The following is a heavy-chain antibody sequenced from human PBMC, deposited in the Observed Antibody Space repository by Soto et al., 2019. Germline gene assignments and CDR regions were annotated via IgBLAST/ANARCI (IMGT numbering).Heavy chain of an antibody. V-gene: IGHV3-30-3*01. J-gene: IGHJ3*02. CDR3: ARDSTPEQWLATGAFDI. Sequence: GGSLRLSCAASGFTFSSYAMHWVRQAPGKGLEWVAVISYDGSNEYFADSVKGRFTISRDNSKNTLYLQMNSLRPEDTAVYYCARDSTPEQWLATGAFDIWGQGTMVTVSS. CDR1: GFTFSSYA. CDR2: ISYDGSNE. D-gene: IGHD6-19*01.